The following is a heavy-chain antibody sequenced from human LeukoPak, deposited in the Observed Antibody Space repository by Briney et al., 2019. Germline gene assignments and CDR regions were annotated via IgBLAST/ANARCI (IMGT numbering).Heavy chain of an antibody. CDR1: GYTFTTYD. Sequence: ASVKVSCKTSGYTFTTYDINWVRQAPGQGLEWMGRISAYNGYTNYGQKLQGRVTMTTDTSTSTAYMELRSLRSDDTAVYYCARVGTGTRSFDYWGQGTLVT. J-gene: IGHJ4*02. CDR3: ARVGTGTRSFDY. D-gene: IGHD1/OR15-1a*01. CDR2: ISAYNGYT. V-gene: IGHV1-18*01.